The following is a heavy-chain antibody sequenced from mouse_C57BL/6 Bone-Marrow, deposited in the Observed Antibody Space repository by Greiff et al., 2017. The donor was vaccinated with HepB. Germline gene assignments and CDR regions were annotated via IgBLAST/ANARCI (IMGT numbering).Heavy chain of an antibody. D-gene: IGHD1-1*01. J-gene: IGHJ3*01. Sequence: VKLVESGPELVKPGASVKLSCKASGYTFTSYDINWVKPRPGQGLEWIGWIYPRDGSTKYNEKFKGKATLTVDTSSSTAYMELHSLTSEDSAVYFCAREGITTGTWFAYWGQGTLVTVSA. CDR2: IYPRDGST. CDR3: AREGITTGTWFAY. V-gene: IGHV1-85*01. CDR1: GYTFTSYD.